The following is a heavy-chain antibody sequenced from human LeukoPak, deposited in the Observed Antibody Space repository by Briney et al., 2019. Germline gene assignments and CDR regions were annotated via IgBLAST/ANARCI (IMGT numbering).Heavy chain of an antibody. J-gene: IGHJ5*02. CDR2: LSFDGSNE. CDR3: ARGSGYHLVS. Sequence: GGSLRLSCAASGFTFSSYEMNWVRQAPGKGLEWVAVLSFDGSNENYAGSVRGRFTISRDNSQNTLYLQMNSLKIEDTAIYYCARGSGYHLVSWGQGTLVTVSS. D-gene: IGHD5-12*01. V-gene: IGHV3-30-3*01. CDR1: GFTFSSYE.